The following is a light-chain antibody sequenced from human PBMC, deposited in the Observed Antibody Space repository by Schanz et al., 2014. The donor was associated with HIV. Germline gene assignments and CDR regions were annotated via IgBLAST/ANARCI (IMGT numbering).Light chain of an antibody. J-gene: IGLJ2*01. CDR2: ADH. Sequence: QSGLTQPPSVSAAPGQRVTIPCSGGAFNVGHNFVFWYQQFPGTAPKLLIYADHQRPSEIPDRFSGSKTGTSATLAITGLQTGDEADYYCGTWDSTLREVVFGGGTQLTVL. CDR3: GTWDSTLREVV. CDR1: AFNVGHNF. V-gene: IGLV1-51*01.